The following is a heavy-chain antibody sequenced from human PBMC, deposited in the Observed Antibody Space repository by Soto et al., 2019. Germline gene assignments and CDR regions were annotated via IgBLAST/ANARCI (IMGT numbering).Heavy chain of an antibody. Sequence: PSQTLSLTCAISGDSVSSNSAAWNWIRQSPSRGLEWLGRTYYRSKWYNDYAVSVKSRITINPDTSKNQSSLRLNSVTPEDTAVYYCARDSYDFWSGYYGYYYYYGMDVWGQGTTVTVS. D-gene: IGHD3-3*01. J-gene: IGHJ6*02. CDR1: GDSVSSNSAA. V-gene: IGHV6-1*01. CDR2: TYYRSKWYN. CDR3: ARDSYDFWSGYYGYYYYYGMDV.